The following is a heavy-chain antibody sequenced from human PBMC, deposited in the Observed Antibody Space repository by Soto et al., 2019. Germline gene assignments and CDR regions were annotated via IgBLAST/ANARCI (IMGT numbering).Heavy chain of an antibody. D-gene: IGHD3-10*01. CDR2: ISSSSSYI. V-gene: IGHV3-21*01. J-gene: IGHJ3*02. CDR3: ARPRLLWFGPDAFDN. Sequence: EVQLVESGGGLVKPGGSLRLSCAASGFTFSSYSMNWVRQAPGKGLEWVSSISSSSSYIYYADSVKGRFTISRDNAKNSLYLQMNSLRAEDTAVYYCARPRLLWFGPDAFDNWGQGTMVTVSS. CDR1: GFTFSSYS.